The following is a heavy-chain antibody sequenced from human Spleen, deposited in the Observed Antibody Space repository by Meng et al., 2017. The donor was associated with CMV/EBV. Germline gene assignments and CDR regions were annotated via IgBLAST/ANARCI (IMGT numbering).Heavy chain of an antibody. J-gene: IGHJ4*02. D-gene: IGHD3-10*01. V-gene: IGHV3-30*04. Sequence: GESLKISCAASGFTFSSYAMHWVRQAPGKGLEWVAVISYDGSNKYYADSVKGRFTISRDNSKNTLYLQMNSLRAEDTAVYYCARAVGLATGRDFDSWGQGTLVTVSS. CDR1: GFTFSSYA. CDR2: ISYDGSNK. CDR3: ARAVGLATGRDFDS.